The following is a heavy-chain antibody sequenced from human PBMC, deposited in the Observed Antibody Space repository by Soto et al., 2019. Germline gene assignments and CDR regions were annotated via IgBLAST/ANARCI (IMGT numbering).Heavy chain of an antibody. J-gene: IGHJ6*02. CDR1: XXTFSXHD. Sequence: SCAAXXXTFSXHDMAXXRQXPGKGXXXXXHMSGSGSSEDYGXXVKGRFSIFRENSKNXXXXXXFFLRAEDTAVYYCAREISYVSGGPHYYGMDVWGXGTTVTVSS. V-gene: IGHV3-11*01. CDR2: MSGSGSSE. CDR3: AREISYVSGGPHYYGMDV. D-gene: IGHD3-16*01.